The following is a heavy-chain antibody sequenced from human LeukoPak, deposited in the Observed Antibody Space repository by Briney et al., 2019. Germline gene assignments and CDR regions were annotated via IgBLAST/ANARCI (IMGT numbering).Heavy chain of an antibody. CDR1: GFTFSSYA. J-gene: IGHJ2*01. Sequence: PGRSLRLSCAASGFTFSSYAMHWVRQAPGKGLEWVAFIRYDGSNKYYADSVKGRFTISRDNSKNTLYLQMNSLRAEDTAVYYCAKDHMVLRFLEIGWYFDLWGRGTLVTVSS. D-gene: IGHD3-3*01. V-gene: IGHV3-30*02. CDR2: IRYDGSNK. CDR3: AKDHMVLRFLEIGWYFDL.